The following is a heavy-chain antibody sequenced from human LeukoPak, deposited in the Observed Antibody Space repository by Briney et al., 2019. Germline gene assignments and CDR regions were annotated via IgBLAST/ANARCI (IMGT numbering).Heavy chain of an antibody. Sequence: SETLSLTCTVSGGSISSYYWSWTRQPAGKGLEWIGRIYTSGSTNYNPSLKSRVTMSVDTSKNQFSLKLSSVTAADTAVYYCARDRYCSSTSCYRYDAFDIWGQGTMVTVSS. CDR2: IYTSGST. D-gene: IGHD2-2*01. CDR1: GGSISSYY. V-gene: IGHV4-4*07. J-gene: IGHJ3*02. CDR3: ARDRYCSSTSCYRYDAFDI.